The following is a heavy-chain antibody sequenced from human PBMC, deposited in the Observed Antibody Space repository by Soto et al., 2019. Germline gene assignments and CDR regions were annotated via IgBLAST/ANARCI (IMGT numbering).Heavy chain of an antibody. CDR3: ASLGVVVAAPDAFDI. V-gene: IGHV1-69*02. CDR1: GGTFSSYT. Sequence: ASVKVSCKASGGTFSSYTISWVRQAPGQGLEWMGRIIPILGIANYAQKFQGRVTITADKSTSTAYMELSSLRSEDTAVYYCASLGVVVAAPDAFDIWGQGTMVTVSS. J-gene: IGHJ3*02. D-gene: IGHD2-15*01. CDR2: IIPILGIA.